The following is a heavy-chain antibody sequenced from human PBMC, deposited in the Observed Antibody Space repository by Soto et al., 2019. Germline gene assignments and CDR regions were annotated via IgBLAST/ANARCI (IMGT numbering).Heavy chain of an antibody. J-gene: IGHJ6*02. D-gene: IGHD6-13*01. CDR3: AGLIGAVYGMDV. CDR2: IYYSGST. Sequence: QVQLQESGPGLVKPSETLSLTCTVSGGSVSSGSYYWSWIRQPPGKGLEWIGYIYYSGSTNYNPSLKSRVTISVDTSKNQFSLKLSSVTAADTAVYYCAGLIGAVYGMDVWGQGTTVTVSS. CDR1: GGSVSSGSYY. V-gene: IGHV4-61*01.